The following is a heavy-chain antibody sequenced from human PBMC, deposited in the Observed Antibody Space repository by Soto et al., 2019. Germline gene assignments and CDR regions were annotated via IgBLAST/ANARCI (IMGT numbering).Heavy chain of an antibody. Sequence: EVQLLESGGGLVQPGGSLRLSCAASGFTSSSYAMSWVRQAPGKGLEWVSAISGSGGSTYYADSVKGRFTISRDNSKNTLYLQMNSLRAEDTAVYYCAKDGLGFGELPYSDYWGQGTLVTVSS. CDR2: ISGSGGST. D-gene: IGHD3-10*01. V-gene: IGHV3-23*01. CDR3: AKDGLGFGELPYSDY. CDR1: GFTSSSYA. J-gene: IGHJ4*02.